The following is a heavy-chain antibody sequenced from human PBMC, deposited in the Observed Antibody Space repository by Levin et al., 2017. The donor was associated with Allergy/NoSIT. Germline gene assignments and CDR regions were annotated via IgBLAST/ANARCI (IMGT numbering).Heavy chain of an antibody. V-gene: IGHV4-34*01. CDR2: INHSGST. D-gene: IGHD3-9*01. J-gene: IGHJ6*03. Sequence: SETLSLTCAVYGGSFSGYYWSWIRQPPGKGLEWIGEINHSGSTNYNPSLKSRVTISVDTSKNQFSLKLSSVTAADTAVYYCARLAPYYDILTGSYYYMDVWGKGTTVTVSS. CDR3: ARLAPYYDILTGSYYYMDV. CDR1: GGSFSGYY.